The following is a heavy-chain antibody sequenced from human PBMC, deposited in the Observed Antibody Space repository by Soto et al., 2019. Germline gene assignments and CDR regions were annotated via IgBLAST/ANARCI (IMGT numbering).Heavy chain of an antibody. J-gene: IGHJ5*02. Sequence: SETLSLTCTVSGGSISSSSYYWGWIRQPPGKGLEWIGSIYYSGSTYYNPSLKSRVTISVDTSKNQFSLKLSSVTAADTAVYYCARSGITGTTEWFDPWGQGTLVTVSS. CDR1: GGSISSSSYY. CDR2: IYYSGST. D-gene: IGHD1-7*01. V-gene: IGHV4-39*01. CDR3: ARSGITGTTEWFDP.